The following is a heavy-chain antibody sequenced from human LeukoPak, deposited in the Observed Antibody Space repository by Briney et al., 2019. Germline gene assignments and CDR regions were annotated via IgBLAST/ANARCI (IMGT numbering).Heavy chain of an antibody. CDR2: ISYDGSNK. D-gene: IGHD3-16*01. CDR1: GFTFSSYG. V-gene: IGHV3-30*18. CDR3: AKDAQPRSRWFDP. Sequence: GGSLRLSCAASGFTFSSYGMHWVRQAPGKGLEWVAVISYDGSNKYYADSVKGRFTISRDNSKNTLYLQMNSLRAEDTAVYYCAKDAQPRSRWFDPWGQGTLVTVSS. J-gene: IGHJ5*02.